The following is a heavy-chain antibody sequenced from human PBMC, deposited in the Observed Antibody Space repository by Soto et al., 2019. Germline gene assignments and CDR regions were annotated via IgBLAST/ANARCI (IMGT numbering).Heavy chain of an antibody. CDR2: TIPLFGTT. Sequence: QVQLVQSGVEVKKPGSSVRVSCKASGDTFTNSVISWVRQAPGQGLEWMGGTIPLFGTTDYAQKFQGRLTITTDESTTTAYVEVSRLTSEDTAVYYCVAELDFGKLSVVWGQGTTVIVSS. J-gene: IGHJ6*02. CDR1: GDTFTNSV. CDR3: VAELDFGKLSVV. D-gene: IGHD3-10*01. V-gene: IGHV1-69*01.